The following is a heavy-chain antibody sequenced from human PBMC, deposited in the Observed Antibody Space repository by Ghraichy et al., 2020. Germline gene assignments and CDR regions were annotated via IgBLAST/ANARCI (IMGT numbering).Heavy chain of an antibody. CDR2: IVYSGRT. J-gene: IGHJ4*02. V-gene: IGHV4-59*01. CDR1: GDSISTSY. D-gene: IGHD6-19*01. Sequence: SETLSLTCTVSGDSISTSYWTWFRQPPGKGLEWIGYIVYSGRTNYNSSLKSRVTMSLDTSQNQFSLKLTSVIAADTAVYYCARGVSGTGIDFWGQGTLVIVSS. CDR3: ARGVSGTGIDF.